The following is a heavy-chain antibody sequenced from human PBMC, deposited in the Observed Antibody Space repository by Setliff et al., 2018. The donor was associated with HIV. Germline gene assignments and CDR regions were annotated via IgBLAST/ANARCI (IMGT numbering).Heavy chain of an antibody. V-gene: IGHV3-49*04. Sequence: GGSLRLSCTASGFPFGDYAVSWVRQAPGKGLEWVGLIRSTAFGGTTAYVASVRGRFSISRDDSRSIAYLQMDSLKTEDTAVYYCTTRFGESQVAFDYWGQGTLVTVSS. CDR1: GFPFGDYA. CDR2: IRSTAFGGTT. D-gene: IGHD3-10*01. CDR3: TTRFGESQVAFDY. J-gene: IGHJ4*02.